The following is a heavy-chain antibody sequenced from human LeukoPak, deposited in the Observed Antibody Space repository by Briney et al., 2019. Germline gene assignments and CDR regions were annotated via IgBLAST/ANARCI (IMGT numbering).Heavy chain of an antibody. Sequence: GGSLRLSCAASGFTFSSYSMNWVRQAPGKGLEWVSSISSSSSYIYYADSVKGRFTISRDNAKNSLYLQMNSLRAEDTAVYYCAKDRPYDDAFDIWGQGTMVTVSS. V-gene: IGHV3-21*04. D-gene: IGHD3-22*01. CDR3: AKDRPYDDAFDI. CDR1: GFTFSSYS. CDR2: ISSSSSYI. J-gene: IGHJ3*02.